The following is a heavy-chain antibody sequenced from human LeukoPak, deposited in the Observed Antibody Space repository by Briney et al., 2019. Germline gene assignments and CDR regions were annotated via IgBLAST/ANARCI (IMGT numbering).Heavy chain of an antibody. CDR2: ISSSSYI. V-gene: IGHV3-21*04. J-gene: IGHJ4*02. CDR3: AKEEGFDIVVVPAAIQLGSIDY. Sequence: PGGSLRLSCAASGFTFSSYSMNWVRQAPGKGLEWVSSISSSSYIYYADSVKGRFTISRDNAKNSLYLQMNSLRAEDTAVYYCAKEEGFDIVVVPAAIQLGSIDYWGQGTLVTVSS. CDR1: GFTFSSYS. D-gene: IGHD2-2*01.